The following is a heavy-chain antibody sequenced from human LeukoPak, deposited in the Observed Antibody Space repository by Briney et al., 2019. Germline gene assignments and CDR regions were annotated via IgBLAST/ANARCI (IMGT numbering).Heavy chain of an antibody. CDR1: RFTFSSYA. CDR3: AKDRTYDSSGYADY. V-gene: IGHV3-23*01. CDR2: ISGSGGST. Sequence: GGSLRLSCAASRFTFSSYAMSWIRQAPGKGLELVSAISGSGGSTYYADSVKGRFTISRDNSKNTLYLQMNSLRAEDTAVYYCAKDRTYDSSGYADYWGQGTLVTVSS. J-gene: IGHJ4*02. D-gene: IGHD3-22*01.